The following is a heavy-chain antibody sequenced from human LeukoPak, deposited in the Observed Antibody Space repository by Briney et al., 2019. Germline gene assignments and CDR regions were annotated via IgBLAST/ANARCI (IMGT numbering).Heavy chain of an antibody. J-gene: IGHJ2*01. CDR2: ISSSSSYI. D-gene: IGHD2-15*01. V-gene: IGHV3-21*01. Sequence: GGSLRLSCAASGFTFSSYGMHWVRQAPGKGLEWVSSISSSSSYIYYADSVKGRFTISRDNAKNSLYLQMNSLRAEDTAVYYCARAGPGISRYFDLWGRGTLVTVSS. CDR3: ARAGPGISRYFDL. CDR1: GFTFSSYG.